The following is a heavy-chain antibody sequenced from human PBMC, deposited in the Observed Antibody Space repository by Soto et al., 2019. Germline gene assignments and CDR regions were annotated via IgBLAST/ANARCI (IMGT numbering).Heavy chain of an antibody. CDR1: GFTFSNYW. CDR3: ASGLWTFQH. J-gene: IGHJ1*01. Sequence: PGGSLRLSCAVSGFTFSNYWMSWVRQAPGKGLEWVANIKQDGSEKYYVDSVKGRFTISRDNAKNSLYLQMNSLGAEDTAVYFCASGLWTFQHWGQGTLVTV. V-gene: IGHV3-7*01. D-gene: IGHD3-10*01. CDR2: IKQDGSEK.